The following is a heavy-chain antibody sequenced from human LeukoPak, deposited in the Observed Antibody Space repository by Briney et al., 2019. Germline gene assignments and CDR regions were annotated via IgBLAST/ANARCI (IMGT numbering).Heavy chain of an antibody. CDR1: GYSFTTFG. J-gene: IGHJ1*01. Sequence: SVKVSCKASGYSFTTFGITWVRQAPGQGLEWMGGIIPIFGTANYAQKFQGRVTITTDESTSTAYMELSSLRSEDTAVYYCARVKGYCSSTSCNLYFQHWGQGTLVTVSS. CDR2: IIPIFGTA. D-gene: IGHD2-2*01. V-gene: IGHV1-69*05. CDR3: ARVKGYCSSTSCNLYFQH.